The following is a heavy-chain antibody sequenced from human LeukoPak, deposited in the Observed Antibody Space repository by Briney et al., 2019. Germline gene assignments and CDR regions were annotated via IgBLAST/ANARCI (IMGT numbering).Heavy chain of an antibody. D-gene: IGHD2-15*01. CDR1: GFTFSGSA. CDR2: IRSKANSYAT. CDR3: TRHFDVVVVAATPEFDY. J-gene: IGHJ4*02. Sequence: GRSLRLSCAASGFTFSGSAMHWVRQASGKGLEWVGRIRSKANSYATAYAASVKGRFTISRDDSKNTAYLQMNSLKTEDTAVYYCTRHFDVVVVAATPEFDYWGQGTLVTVSS. V-gene: IGHV3-73*01.